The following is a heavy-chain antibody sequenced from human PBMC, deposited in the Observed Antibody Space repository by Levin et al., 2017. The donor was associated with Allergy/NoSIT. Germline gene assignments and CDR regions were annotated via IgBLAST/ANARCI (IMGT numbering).Heavy chain of an antibody. CDR3: ARRVSAGTTSATFDI. V-gene: IGHV3-21*01. CDR1: GFTFSSYS. D-gene: IGHD1-7*01. J-gene: IGHJ3*02. Sequence: GESLKISCAASGFTFSSYSMNWVRQAPGKGLEWVSSISSSSSYINYADSVKGRFTISRDNAKNSLYLQMNSLRAEATAVYYCARRVSAGTTSATFDIWGQGTMVTVSS. CDR2: ISSSSSYI.